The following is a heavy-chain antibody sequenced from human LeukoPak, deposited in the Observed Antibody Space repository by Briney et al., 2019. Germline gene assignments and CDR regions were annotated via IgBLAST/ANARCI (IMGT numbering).Heavy chain of an antibody. CDR3: ARRGAVAGTFDY. D-gene: IGHD6-19*01. CDR2: IRYDGSNK. V-gene: IGHV3-30*02. Sequence: GGSLRLSCGASGFTFSSYGMHWVRQAPGKGLEWVAFIRYDGSNKYYADSVKGRFTISRDNAKNTLYLQMNSLRAEDTAVYYCARRGAVAGTFDYWGQGTLVTVSS. CDR1: GFTFSSYG. J-gene: IGHJ4*02.